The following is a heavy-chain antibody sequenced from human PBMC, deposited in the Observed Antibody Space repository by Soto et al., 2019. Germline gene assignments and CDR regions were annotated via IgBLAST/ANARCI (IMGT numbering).Heavy chain of an antibody. CDR1: GGSISSGGYY. V-gene: IGHV4-31*03. CDR2: IYYSGST. Sequence: PSETLSLTCTVSGGSISSGGYYWSWIRQHPGKGLEWIGYIYYSGSTYYNPSLKSRVTISVDTSKNQFSLKLSPVTAADTAVYFCASDVRGSGPSRIPCYFDYWGQGILVTVSS. J-gene: IGHJ4*02. D-gene: IGHD2-15*01. CDR3: ASDVRGSGPSRIPCYFDY.